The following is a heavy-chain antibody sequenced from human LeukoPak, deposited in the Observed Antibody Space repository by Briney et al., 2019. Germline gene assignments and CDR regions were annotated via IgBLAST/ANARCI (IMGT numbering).Heavy chain of an antibody. J-gene: IGHJ3*02. CDR3: ARGGYHRRQQKDYAFDI. D-gene: IGHD6-13*01. CDR1: GGSFSGYY. CDR2: INHSGST. Sequence: SETLSLTCAVYGGSFSGYYWSWIRQPPGKGLEWIGEINHSGSTNYNPSLKSRVTISVDTSKNQFSLKLSSVTAADTAVYYCARGGYHRRQQKDYAFDIWGQGTMVTVSS. V-gene: IGHV4-34*01.